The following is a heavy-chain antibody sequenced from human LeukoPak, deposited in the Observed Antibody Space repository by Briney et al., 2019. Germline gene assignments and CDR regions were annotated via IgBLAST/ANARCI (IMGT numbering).Heavy chain of an antibody. CDR3: ARGPGNYCSSTSCHPVDY. D-gene: IGHD2-2*01. CDR2: IYYSGST. CDR1: GGSISSGGYY. V-gene: IGHV4-31*03. J-gene: IGHJ4*02. Sequence: PSETLSLTCTVSGGSISSGGYYWSWIRQHPGKGLEWIGYIYYSGSTYYNPSLKSRVTISVDTSKNQFSLELSSVTAADTAVYYCARGPGNYCSSTSCHPVDYWGQGTLVTVSS.